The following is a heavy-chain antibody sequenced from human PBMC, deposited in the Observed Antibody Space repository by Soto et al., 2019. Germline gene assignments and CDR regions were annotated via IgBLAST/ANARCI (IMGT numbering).Heavy chain of an antibody. CDR2: INPNSGGT. CDR1: GYTFTGYY. Sequence: ASVKVSCKASGYTFTGYYMHWVRQAPGQGLEWMGWINPNSGGTNYAQKFQGRVTMTRDTSISTAYMELSRLRSDDTDVYYCARAKYSSGTSGGTDVWGQGTTVTVSS. D-gene: IGHD3-22*01. CDR3: ARAKYSSGTSGGTDV. V-gene: IGHV1-2*02. J-gene: IGHJ6*02.